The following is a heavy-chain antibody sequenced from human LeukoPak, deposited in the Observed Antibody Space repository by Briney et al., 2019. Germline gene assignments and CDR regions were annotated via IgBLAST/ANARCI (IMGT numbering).Heavy chain of an antibody. D-gene: IGHD3-9*01. Sequence: PSETLSLTCAVYGGSFSGYYWSWIRQPPGKGLGWIGEINHSGSTNYNPSLKSRVTISVDTSKNQFSLKLSSVTAADTAVYYCARERPSYYDILTGYYPRSLPYYFDYWGQGTLVTVSS. V-gene: IGHV4-34*01. CDR3: ARERPSYYDILTGYYPRSLPYYFDY. CDR1: GGSFSGYY. J-gene: IGHJ4*02. CDR2: INHSGST.